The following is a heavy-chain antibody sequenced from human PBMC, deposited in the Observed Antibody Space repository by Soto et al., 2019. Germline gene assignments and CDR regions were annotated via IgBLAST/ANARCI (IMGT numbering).Heavy chain of an antibody. CDR2: IYYSGST. Sequence: SETLSLTCTVSGGSISSSSYYWGWIRQPPGKGLEWIGSIYYSGSTYYNPSLKSRVTISVDTSKNQFSLKLSSVTAADTAVYYCARRRIQLWLLSPQDYYYYGMDVWGQGTTVTVSS. D-gene: IGHD5-18*01. J-gene: IGHJ6*02. V-gene: IGHV4-39*01. CDR1: GGSISSSSYY. CDR3: ARRRIQLWLLSPQDYYYYGMDV.